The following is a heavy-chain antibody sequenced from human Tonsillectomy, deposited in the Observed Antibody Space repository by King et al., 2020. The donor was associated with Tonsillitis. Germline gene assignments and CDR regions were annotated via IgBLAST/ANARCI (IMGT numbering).Heavy chain of an antibody. CDR3: ARPYYYGSGSYYDAFDI. Sequence: VQLQQWGAGLLKPSETLSLTCAVYGGSFSGYYWSWIRQPPGKGLEWIGEINHSGSTNYNPSLKSRVTISVDTSKNQFSLKLGSVTAADTAVYYCARPYYYGSGSYYDAFDIWGQGTMVTVSS. CDR1: GGSFSGYY. V-gene: IGHV4-34*01. CDR2: INHSGST. J-gene: IGHJ3*02. D-gene: IGHD3-10*01.